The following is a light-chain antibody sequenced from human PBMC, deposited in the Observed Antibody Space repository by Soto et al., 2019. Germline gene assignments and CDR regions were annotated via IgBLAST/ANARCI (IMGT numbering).Light chain of an antibody. CDR1: QSVVSSY. V-gene: IGKV3-20*01. Sequence: EIVLTQFPGTLSLSPGERATLSCRASQSVVSSYLAWYQHKPGQAPRLLIYGASSRATGIPDRFSGSGSGTDFTLTISRLEPEDFAVYYCQQYGSSPLFTFGPGTKVDVK. J-gene: IGKJ3*01. CDR2: GAS. CDR3: QQYGSSPLFT.